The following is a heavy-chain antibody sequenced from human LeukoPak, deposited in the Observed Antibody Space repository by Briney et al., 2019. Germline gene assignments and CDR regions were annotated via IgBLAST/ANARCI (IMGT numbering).Heavy chain of an antibody. CDR3: ASTLTFDN. Sequence: GGSLRLSCAASGFTFSNYWMTWVRQVPGKGLEWVVSIKEDGSDRYNVDSVKGRFTISRDNAKNSLSLQMSSLRAEDTAVYYCASTLTFDNWGLGILVTVSS. V-gene: IGHV3-7*01. CDR2: IKEDGSDR. J-gene: IGHJ3*02. CDR1: GFTFSNYW.